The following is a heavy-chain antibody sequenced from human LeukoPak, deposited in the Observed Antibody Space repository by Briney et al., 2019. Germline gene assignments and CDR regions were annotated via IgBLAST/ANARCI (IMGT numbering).Heavy chain of an antibody. CDR3: ARLPLTARRHFEY. CDR2: ITSSSTTI. J-gene: IGHJ4*02. Sequence: GGSLRLSCAASGFTFSSYSMNWVRQAPGKGLEWISFITSSSTTIYYADSVKGRFTISKDNAKNSLYLQMNSLRAEDTAVYYCARLPLTARRHFEYWGQGTLVTVSS. V-gene: IGHV3-48*01. D-gene: IGHD5-18*01. CDR1: GFTFSSYS.